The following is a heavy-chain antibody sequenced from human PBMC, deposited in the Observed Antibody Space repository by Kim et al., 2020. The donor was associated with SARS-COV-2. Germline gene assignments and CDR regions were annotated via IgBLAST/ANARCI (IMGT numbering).Heavy chain of an antibody. D-gene: IGHD4-17*01. Sequence: NYAQKFQGRVAITADESTSTAYVELSSLRSEDTAVYYCARATVTTPFRDYWGQGTLVTVSS. V-gene: IGHV1-69*01. CDR3: ARATVTTPFRDY. J-gene: IGHJ4*02.